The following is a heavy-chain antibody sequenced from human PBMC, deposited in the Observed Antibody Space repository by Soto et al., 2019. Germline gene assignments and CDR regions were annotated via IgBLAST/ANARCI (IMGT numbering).Heavy chain of an antibody. CDR3: AKTYYDFWSAKDWFDP. CDR2: IYYSGST. Sequence: SETLSLTCTVSGGSIGSSSYYWGWIRQPPGKGLEWIGSIYYSGSTYYNPSLKSRVTISVDTSKNQFSLKLSSVTAADTAVYYCAKTYYDFWSAKDWFDPWGQGTLVTVSS. D-gene: IGHD3-3*01. V-gene: IGHV4-39*01. CDR1: GGSIGSSSYY. J-gene: IGHJ5*02.